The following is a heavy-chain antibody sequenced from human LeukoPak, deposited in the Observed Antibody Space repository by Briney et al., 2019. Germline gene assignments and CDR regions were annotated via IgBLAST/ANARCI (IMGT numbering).Heavy chain of an antibody. V-gene: IGHV4-59*01. CDR1: GGSISNNY. D-gene: IGHD4/OR15-4a*01. CDR3: ARDKSGPTAHYDVFDI. J-gene: IGHJ3*02. Sequence: SETLSLTCTVSGGSISNNYWNWHWIRQPQGRGLEWIGYIYYSGSTNYNPSLRSRVTIAVDKSNNQVSLKLSSVAAADTAMYYCARDKSGPTAHYDVFDIWGQGTMVTVSS. CDR2: IYYSGST.